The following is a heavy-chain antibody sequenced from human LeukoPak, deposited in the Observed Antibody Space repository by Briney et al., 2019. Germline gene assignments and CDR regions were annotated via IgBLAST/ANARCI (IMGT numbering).Heavy chain of an antibody. CDR3: ARAHQRKQWLVPSDY. CDR1: GFTFSSYE. D-gene: IGHD6-19*01. CDR2: ISSSSSYI. J-gene: IGHJ4*02. V-gene: IGHV3-21*01. Sequence: GGSLRLSRAASGFTFSSYEMNWGRQAPGKGVEWVSSISSSSSYIYYADSVKGRFTISRDNAKNSLYLQMNSLRAEDTAVYYCARAHQRKQWLVPSDYWGQGTLVTVSS.